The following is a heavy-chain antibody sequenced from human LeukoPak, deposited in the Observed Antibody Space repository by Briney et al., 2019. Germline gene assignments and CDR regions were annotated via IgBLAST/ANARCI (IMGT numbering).Heavy chain of an antibody. CDR3: ARNKDWGLDY. D-gene: IGHD7-27*01. J-gene: IGHJ4*02. CDR1: GFTFSSYA. Sequence: VGSLRLSCAASGFTFSSYAMTWVRQAPGKGLEWVAYIRQDGSEKYYMDSVKGRFTISRDNAQKSLYLQMNNLRAEDTAVYYCARNKDWGLDYWGQGTLVIVSS. CDR2: IRQDGSEK. V-gene: IGHV3-7*01.